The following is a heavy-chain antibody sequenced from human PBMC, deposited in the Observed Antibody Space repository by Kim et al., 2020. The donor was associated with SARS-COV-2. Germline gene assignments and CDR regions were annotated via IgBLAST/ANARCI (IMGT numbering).Heavy chain of an antibody. J-gene: IGHJ4*02. D-gene: IGHD2-21*02. CDR2: T. Sequence: TNYCPSFQGHVTISADKSISTAYLQWSRLKASDTAMYYCARISDWESGDYWGQGTLVTVSA. V-gene: IGHV5-10-1*01. CDR3: ARISDWESGDY.